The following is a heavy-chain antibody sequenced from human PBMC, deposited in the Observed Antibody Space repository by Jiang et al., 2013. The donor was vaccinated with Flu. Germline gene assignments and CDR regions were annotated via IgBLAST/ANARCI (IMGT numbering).Heavy chain of an antibody. J-gene: IGHJ6*03. D-gene: IGHD6-13*01. CDR2: IDWDDDK. CDR1: GFSLSTSGMC. V-gene: IGHV2-70*01. CDR3: ARIPALSAGNYYMDV. Sequence: KPTQTLTLTCTFSGFSLSTSGMCVSWIRQPPGKALEWLALIDWDDDKYYSTSLKTRLTISKDTSKNQVVLTMTNMDPVDTATYYCARIPALSAGNYYMDVWGKGTTVTVSS.